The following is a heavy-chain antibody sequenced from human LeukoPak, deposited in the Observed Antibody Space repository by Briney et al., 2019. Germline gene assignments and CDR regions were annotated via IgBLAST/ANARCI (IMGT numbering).Heavy chain of an antibody. CDR1: GGSISSYY. Sequence: SETLSLTCTVSGGSISSYYLSWIRQPAGKGLEWIGRIYTSGSTNYNPSLKSRVTMSVDTSKNQFSLQLSSVTAADTAVYYCARSGYDRYYHDMDVWGKGTTVTVSS. CDR3: ARSGYDRYYHDMDV. D-gene: IGHD5-12*01. V-gene: IGHV4-4*07. J-gene: IGHJ6*03. CDR2: IYTSGST.